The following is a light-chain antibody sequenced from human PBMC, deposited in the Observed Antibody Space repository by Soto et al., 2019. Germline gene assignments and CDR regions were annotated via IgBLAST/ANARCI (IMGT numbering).Light chain of an antibody. Sequence: QSALTQPASVPGSPGQSITISCTGTSSDVGGYNYVSWYQHHPGKAPKLMIFDVSNRPSGVSNRFSGSKSGNTASLTISGLQPEDEAGYYCSSYTTSNTRQIVFGTGTKVTVL. V-gene: IGLV2-14*03. CDR1: SSDVGGYNY. J-gene: IGLJ1*01. CDR2: DVS. CDR3: SSYTTSNTRQIV.